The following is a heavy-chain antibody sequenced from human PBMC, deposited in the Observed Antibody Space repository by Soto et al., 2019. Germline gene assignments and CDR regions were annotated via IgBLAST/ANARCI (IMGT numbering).Heavy chain of an antibody. V-gene: IGHV1-69*06. D-gene: IGHD2-2*01. CDR3: VRDAPSHQSIFDL. Sequence: QEQLVQSGAEVKKPGSSVKVSCKDSGGLFSSFAISWVRQAPGQGLEWMGGIIPVFGTTNYAQKFQGRLTMTRDKSITTVYMELSRLRSDDTAVYFCVRDAPSHQSIFDLWGPGTLVTVSS. J-gene: IGHJ4*02. CDR2: IIPVFGTT. CDR1: GGLFSSFA.